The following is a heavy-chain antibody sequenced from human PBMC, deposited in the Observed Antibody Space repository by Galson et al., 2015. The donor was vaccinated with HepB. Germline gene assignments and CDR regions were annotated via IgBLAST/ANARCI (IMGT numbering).Heavy chain of an antibody. CDR2: LNPAGNDK. J-gene: IGHJ4*02. D-gene: IGHD5-12*01. Sequence: SLRLSYAASGFSFSRHWMSWVRQAPGKGLEWVANLNPAGNDKYYVDSAKVRFTISRDNFRNSVYLQMNSLRVEDTAVYYCATQDFSGYYPFDFWGQGALVTVSS. CDR1: GFSFSRHW. V-gene: IGHV3-7*03. CDR3: ATQDFSGYYPFDF.